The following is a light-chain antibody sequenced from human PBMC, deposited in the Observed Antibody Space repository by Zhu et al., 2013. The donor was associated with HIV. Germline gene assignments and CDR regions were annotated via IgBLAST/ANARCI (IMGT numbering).Light chain of an antibody. V-gene: IGKV3-20*01. CDR1: QSVSSSY. CDR2: GAS. J-gene: IGKJ4*01. CDR3: QQYGSSTST. Sequence: EIVLTQSPGTLSLSPGERATLSCRASQSVSSSYLAWYQQKPGQAPRLLIYGASSRATGIPDRFSGSGSGTDFTLTISRLEPEDFAVYYCQQYGSSTSTFGGGYQGRRS.